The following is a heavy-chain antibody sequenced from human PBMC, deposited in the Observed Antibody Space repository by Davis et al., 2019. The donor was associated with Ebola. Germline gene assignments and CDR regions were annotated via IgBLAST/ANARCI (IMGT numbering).Heavy chain of an antibody. V-gene: IGHV3-48*02. D-gene: IGHD3-10*01. Sequence: PGGSLRLSCAASGFTFNTYSMNWVRQAPEKGLEWISYISSTSKTIYYADSVKGRFTISRDNAKNSLYLQMNSLRDDDTAVYYCATVDRAVGGNWGQGTLVTVSS. J-gene: IGHJ4*02. CDR3: ATVDRAVGGN. CDR1: GFTFNTYS. CDR2: ISSTSKTI.